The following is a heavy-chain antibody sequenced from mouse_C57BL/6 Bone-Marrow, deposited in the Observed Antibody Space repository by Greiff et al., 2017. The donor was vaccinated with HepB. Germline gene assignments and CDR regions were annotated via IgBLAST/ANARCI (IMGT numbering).Heavy chain of an antibody. Sequence: VQLQQPGAELVKPGASVKLSCKASGYTFTSYWMHWVKQRPGQGLEWIGMIHPNSGSTNYNEKFKSKATLTVDKSSSTAYMQLSSLTSEDSAVYDCARSIYYDYPWFAYGGQGTLVTVSA. D-gene: IGHD2-4*01. CDR1: GYTFTSYW. V-gene: IGHV1-64*01. J-gene: IGHJ3*01. CDR3: ARSIYYDYPWFAY. CDR2: IHPNSGST.